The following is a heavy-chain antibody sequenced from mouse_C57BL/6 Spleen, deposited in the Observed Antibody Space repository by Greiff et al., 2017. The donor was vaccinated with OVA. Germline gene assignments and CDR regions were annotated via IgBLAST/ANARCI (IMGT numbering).Heavy chain of an antibody. CDR1: GYSFTSYY. CDR2: IYPGSGNT. D-gene: IGHD2-4*01. V-gene: IGHV1-66*01. J-gene: IGHJ4*01. Sequence: VQLQQSGPELVKPGASVKISCKASGYSFTSYYIHWVKKRPGQGLEWIGWIYPGSGNTKYNEKFKGKATLTADTSSSTAYMQLSSLTSEDSAVYYCARGDDYDFYAMDYWGQGTSVTVSS. CDR3: ARGDDYDFYAMDY.